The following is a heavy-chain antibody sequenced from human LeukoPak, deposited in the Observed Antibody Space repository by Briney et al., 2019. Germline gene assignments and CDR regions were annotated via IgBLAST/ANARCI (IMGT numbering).Heavy chain of an antibody. J-gene: IGHJ3*01. CDR1: GYTFTSYG. Sequence: ASVKVSCKASGYTFTSYGISWVRQAPGQGLEWMGWISAYNGNTNYAQKLQGRVTMTEDTCTDTAYMDLSSLRSEDTAVYYCARVDPGNYYAFDFWGQGTKVTVSS. CDR3: ARVDPGNYYAFDF. CDR2: ISAYNGNT. V-gene: IGHV1-18*01. D-gene: IGHD1-26*01.